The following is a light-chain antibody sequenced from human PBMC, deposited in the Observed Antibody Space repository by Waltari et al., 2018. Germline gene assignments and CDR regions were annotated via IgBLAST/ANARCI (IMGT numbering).Light chain of an antibody. V-gene: IGKV2-28*01. Sequence: DIVLTQSPLSLPVTLGEPASISCRSSQCLLLHGNGYNYLAWYVQKLGQSPQLLIYLASNRASGVPDRFSGSGSGTDFTLRISRVEAEDVGVYYCMQSLQPPPLTFGGGTRLEI. CDR2: LAS. CDR3: MQSLQPPPLT. CDR1: QCLLLHGNGYNY. J-gene: IGKJ4*01.